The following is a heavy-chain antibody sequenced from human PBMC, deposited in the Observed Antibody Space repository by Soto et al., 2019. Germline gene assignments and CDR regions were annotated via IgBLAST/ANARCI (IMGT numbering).Heavy chain of an antibody. CDR3: AREYPPPEQWTAPNAFDI. J-gene: IGHJ3*02. V-gene: IGHV1-69*13. Sequence: GASVKGSCKASGGTSSSYAISWVRQAPGQGLEWMGGIIPIFGTANYAQKFQGRVTITADESTSTAYMELSSLRSEDTAVYYCAREYPPPEQWTAPNAFDIWGQGTIVTVSS. D-gene: IGHD6-19*01. CDR2: IIPIFGTA. CDR1: GGTSSSYA.